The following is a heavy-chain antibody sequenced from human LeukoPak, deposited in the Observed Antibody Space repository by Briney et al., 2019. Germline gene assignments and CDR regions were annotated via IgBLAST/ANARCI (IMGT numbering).Heavy chain of an antibody. Sequence: PGGSLRLSCSASGFTFNNYALHWVRQAPGKGLEYVSGISSDGGSTNYADSVKGRFTISRDDSENTLYLQMSSLKTEDTAVYYCTTDISAVLYWGQGTLVTVSS. J-gene: IGHJ4*02. V-gene: IGHV3-64*04. CDR3: TTDISAVLY. CDR1: GFTFNNYA. D-gene: IGHD1-14*01. CDR2: ISSDGGST.